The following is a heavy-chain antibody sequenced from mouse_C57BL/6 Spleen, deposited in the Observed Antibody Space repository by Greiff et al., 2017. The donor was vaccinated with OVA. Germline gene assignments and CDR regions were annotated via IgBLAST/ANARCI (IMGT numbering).Heavy chain of an antibody. CDR3: ARARTVVARYYAMDY. D-gene: IGHD1-1*01. J-gene: IGHJ4*01. CDR2: ISDGGSYT. CDR1: GFTFSSYA. V-gene: IGHV5-4*03. Sequence: EVKLVESGGGLVKPGGSLKLSCAASGFTFSSYAMSWVRQTPEKRLEWVATISDGGSYTYYPGNVKGRFTISRDNAKNNLYLQMSHLKSEDTAMYYCARARTVVARYYAMDYWGQGTSVTVSS.